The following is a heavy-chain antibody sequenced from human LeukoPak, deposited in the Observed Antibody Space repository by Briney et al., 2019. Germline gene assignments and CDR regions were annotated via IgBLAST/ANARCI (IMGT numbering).Heavy chain of an antibody. J-gene: IGHJ4*02. CDR2: IYYSGST. Sequence: SSETLSLTCTVSGGSISSYYWSWIRQPPGKGLEWIGYIYYSGSTNYNPSLKSRVTISVDTSKNQFSLKLSSVTAADTAVYYCARDRGIAARHHYFDYWGQGTLVTVSS. CDR1: GGSISSYY. CDR3: ARDRGIAARHHYFDY. V-gene: IGHV4-59*01. D-gene: IGHD6-6*01.